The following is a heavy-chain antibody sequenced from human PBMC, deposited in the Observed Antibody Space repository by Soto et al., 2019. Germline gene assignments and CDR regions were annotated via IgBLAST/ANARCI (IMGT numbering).Heavy chain of an antibody. Sequence: SVKVSCKASGGTFSSYAISWVRQAPGQGLEWMGGIITIFGTANYAQKFQGRVTITADESTSTAYMELSSLRSEDTAVYYCARGNRAMVPYFDYWGQGTLVTVSS. V-gene: IGHV1-69*13. CDR3: ARGNRAMVPYFDY. CDR1: GGTFSSYA. CDR2: IITIFGTA. J-gene: IGHJ4*02. D-gene: IGHD5-18*01.